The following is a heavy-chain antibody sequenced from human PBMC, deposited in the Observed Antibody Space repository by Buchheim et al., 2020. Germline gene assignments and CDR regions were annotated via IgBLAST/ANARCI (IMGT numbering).Heavy chain of an antibody. J-gene: IGHJ6*02. CDR1: GGSFSGYY. CDR3: ARGWGSDIVVVPAANEGYYYYGMDV. CDR2: INHSGST. D-gene: IGHD2-2*01. V-gene: IGHV4-34*01. Sequence: QVQLQQWGAGLLKPSETLSLTCAVYGGSFSGYYWSWIRQPPGKGLEWIGEINHSGSTNYNPSLKSRVTISVDTSKNKFSLKLSSVTAADTAVYYCARGWGSDIVVVPAANEGYYYYGMDVWGQGTT.